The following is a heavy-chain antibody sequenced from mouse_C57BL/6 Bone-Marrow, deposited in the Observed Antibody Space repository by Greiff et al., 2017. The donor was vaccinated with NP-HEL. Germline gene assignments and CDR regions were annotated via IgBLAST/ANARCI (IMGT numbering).Heavy chain of an antibody. Sequence: EVKLVESGGDLVKPGGSLKLSCAASGFTFSSYGMSWVRQTPDKRLEWVATISSGGSYPYYPDSVKGRFTISRDNAKNTLYQQMSSLKSEDTAMYYCARPNWAWFAYWGQGTLVTVSA. CDR2: ISSGGSYP. D-gene: IGHD4-1*01. J-gene: IGHJ3*01. CDR3: ARPNWAWFAY. V-gene: IGHV5-6*02. CDR1: GFTFSSYG.